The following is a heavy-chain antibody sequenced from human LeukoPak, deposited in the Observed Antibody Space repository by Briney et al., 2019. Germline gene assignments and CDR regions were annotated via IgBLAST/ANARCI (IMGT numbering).Heavy chain of an antibody. D-gene: IGHD3-3*01. V-gene: IGHV4-30-2*01. CDR2: IYHSGST. J-gene: IGHJ4*02. Sequence: SQTLSLTCAVSGGSISSGGYSWSWIRQPPGKGLEWIGYIYHSGSTYYNPSLKSRVTISVDRSKNQFSLKLSSVTAADTAVYYCAREMGRGSGYYFDYWGQGTLVTVSS. CDR1: GGSISSGGYS. CDR3: AREMGRGSGYYFDY.